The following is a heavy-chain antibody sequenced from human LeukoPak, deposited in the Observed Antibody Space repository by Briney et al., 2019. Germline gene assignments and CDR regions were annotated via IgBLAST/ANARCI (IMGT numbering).Heavy chain of an antibody. D-gene: IGHD6-13*01. V-gene: IGHV3-7*01. CDR1: GFTVSSNY. J-gene: IGHJ4*02. CDR3: AIAAAGVDY. CDR2: IKQDGSEK. Sequence: GGSLRLSCAASGFTVSSNYMSWVRQAPGKGLEWVANIKQDGSEKYYVDSVKGRFTISRDNAKNSLYLQMNSLRAEDTAVYYCAIAAAGVDYWGQGTLVTVSS.